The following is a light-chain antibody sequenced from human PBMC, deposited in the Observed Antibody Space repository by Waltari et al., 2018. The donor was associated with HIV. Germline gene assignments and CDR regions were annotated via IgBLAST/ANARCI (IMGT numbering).Light chain of an antibody. CDR3: QQFASSRYT. V-gene: IGKV3-20*01. CDR2: AAS. CDR1: QSVSSGY. Sequence: EIVLTQSPGTLSLSPGERATLSCRASQSVSSGYLAWYQQKPGQAPRLLIYAASSRATGIHDRFSGSGSGTDFTLTISRLEPEDFAVYYCQQFASSRYTFGQGTRLEIK. J-gene: IGKJ2*01.